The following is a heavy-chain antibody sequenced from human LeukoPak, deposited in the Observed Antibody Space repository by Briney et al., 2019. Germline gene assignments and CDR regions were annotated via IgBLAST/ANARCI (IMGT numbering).Heavy chain of an antibody. J-gene: IGHJ4*02. Sequence: ASVKVSCKASGGTFSSYAISWVRQAPGQGLEWMGRIIPILGIANYAQKFQGRVTITADKSTSTAYMELSSLRSEDTAVYYCARGLAMMKFDYWGQGTLVTVSS. D-gene: IGHD3-22*01. CDR3: ARGLAMMKFDY. CDR1: GGTFSSYA. V-gene: IGHV1-69*04. CDR2: IIPILGIA.